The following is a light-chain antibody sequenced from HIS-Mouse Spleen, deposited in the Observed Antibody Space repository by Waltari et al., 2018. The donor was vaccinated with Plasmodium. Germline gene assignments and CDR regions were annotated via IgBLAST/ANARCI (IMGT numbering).Light chain of an antibody. CDR2: KVS. CDR3: MQGTHWPPIFT. V-gene: IGKV2-30*01. CDR1: QSLVYSDGHTY. Sequence: DVVMTQSPLSLPVTLGQPASISCRSSQSLVYSDGHTYLNWFQQRPGQSPRRLIYKVSNRDSGVPDRFSGSGSGTDFTLKISRVEAEDVGVYYCMQGTHWPPIFTFGPGTKVDIK. J-gene: IGKJ3*01.